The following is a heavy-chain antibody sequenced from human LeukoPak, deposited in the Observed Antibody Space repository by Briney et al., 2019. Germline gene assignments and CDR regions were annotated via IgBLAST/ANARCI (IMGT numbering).Heavy chain of an antibody. CDR2: ISSSSSYI. Sequence: PGGSLRLSCAASGFTFSSYSMNWVRQAPGKGLEWVSSISSSSSYIYYADSVKGRFTISRDNAKNSLYLQMNSLRAEDTAVYYCARDRSDSSSCMIPFDYWGQGTLVTVSS. V-gene: IGHV3-21*01. D-gene: IGHD6-13*01. J-gene: IGHJ4*02. CDR1: GFTFSSYS. CDR3: ARDRSDSSSCMIPFDY.